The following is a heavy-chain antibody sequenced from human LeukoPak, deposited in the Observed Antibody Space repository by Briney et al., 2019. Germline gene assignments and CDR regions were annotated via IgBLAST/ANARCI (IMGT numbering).Heavy chain of an antibody. J-gene: IGHJ4*02. CDR2: INPSGGST. CDR3: ARDPPTNYDFWSGYLY. D-gene: IGHD3-3*01. V-gene: IGHV1-46*01. CDR1: GYTFTSYY. Sequence: GASVKVSCKASGYTFTSYYMHWVRQAPGQGLEWMGIINPSGGSTSYAQKFQGRVTMTRDTSTSTVYMELSRLRSEDTAVYYCARDPPTNYDFWSGYLYWGQGTLVTVSS.